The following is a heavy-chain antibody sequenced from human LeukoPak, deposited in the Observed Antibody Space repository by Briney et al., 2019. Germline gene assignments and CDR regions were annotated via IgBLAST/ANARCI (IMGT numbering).Heavy chain of an antibody. V-gene: IGHV3-7*01. CDR1: GFTFSSYW. CDR3: AREGDSDSNFDY. D-gene: IGHD3-16*01. Sequence: PGGSLRLSCAASGFTFSSYWMSWVRQAPGKGLEWVANINQDGSENYSLDSVKGRFTISRDNAKNSLYLQMSSLRAEDTAVYYCAREGDSDSNFDYWGQGPLVTVSS. J-gene: IGHJ4*02. CDR2: INQDGSEN.